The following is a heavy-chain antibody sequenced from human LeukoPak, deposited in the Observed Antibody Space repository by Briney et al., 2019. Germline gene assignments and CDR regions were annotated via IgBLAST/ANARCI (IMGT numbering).Heavy chain of an antibody. CDR2: INPNSGGT. CDR3: ARRARIAAAGAYYYYYYYMDV. V-gene: IGHV1-2*02. CDR1: GYTFTSHD. D-gene: IGHD6-13*01. J-gene: IGHJ6*03. Sequence: ASVKVSCKASGYTFTSHDINWVRQATGQGLEWMGWINPNSGGTNYAQKFQGRVTMTRDTSISTAYMELSRLRSDDTAVYYCARRARIAAAGAYYYYYYYMDVWGNGTTVTVSS.